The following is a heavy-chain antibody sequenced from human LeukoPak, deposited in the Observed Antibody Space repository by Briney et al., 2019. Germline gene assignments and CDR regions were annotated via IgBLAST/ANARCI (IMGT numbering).Heavy chain of an antibody. D-gene: IGHD3-10*01. CDR1: GGSISSGGYY. V-gene: IGHV4-30-2*01. Sequence: PSQTLSLTCTVSGGSISSGGYYWSWIRQPPGKGLEWIGYIYHSGSTNYNPSLKSRVTMSVDTSKNQFSLKLSSVTAADTAVYYCAREDGDYYYYMDVWGKGTTVTVSS. J-gene: IGHJ6*03. CDR2: IYHSGST. CDR3: AREDGDYYYYMDV.